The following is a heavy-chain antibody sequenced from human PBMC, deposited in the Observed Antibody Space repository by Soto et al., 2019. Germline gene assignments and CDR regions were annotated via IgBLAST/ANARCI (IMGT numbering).Heavy chain of an antibody. D-gene: IGHD1-26*01. V-gene: IGHV3-33*01. Sequence: QVQLVESGGGVVQPGRSLRLSCAASGFTFSSYGMHWVRQAPGKGLEWVAVIWYDGSNKYYADSVKGRFTISRDNSKNTLYLQMNSLRAEDTAVYYCARDRPGGDFDYWGHGTLVTFSS. CDR1: GFTFSSYG. CDR2: IWYDGSNK. J-gene: IGHJ4*01. CDR3: ARDRPGGDFDY.